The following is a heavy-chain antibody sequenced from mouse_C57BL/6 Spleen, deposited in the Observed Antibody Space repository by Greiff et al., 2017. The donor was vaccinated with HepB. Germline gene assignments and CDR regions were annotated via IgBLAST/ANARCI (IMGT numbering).Heavy chain of an antibody. D-gene: IGHD2-3*01. CDR2: IYPSDSET. V-gene: IGHV1-61*01. CDR3: AILRGGYYVGAMDY. J-gene: IGHJ4*01. Sequence: QVQLQQPGAELVRPGSSVKLSCKASGYTFTSYWMDWVKQRPGQGLEWIGNIYPSDSETHYNQKFKDKATLTVDKSSSTAYMQLSSLTSEDSAVYYCAILRGGYYVGAMDYWGQGTSVTVSS. CDR1: GYTFTSYW.